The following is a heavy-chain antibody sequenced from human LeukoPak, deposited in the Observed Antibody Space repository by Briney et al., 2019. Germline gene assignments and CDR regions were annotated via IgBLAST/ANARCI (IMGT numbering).Heavy chain of an antibody. J-gene: IGHJ4*02. CDR3: VKDDYGRS. CDR1: GFTFSSYA. CDR2: MSYDGSNK. Sequence: GGSLRLSCAASGFTFSSYAMHWVRQAPGKGLEWVAVMSYDGSNKYYADSVKGRSTISRDNAKNTLYLQMNSLRADDTAVYYCVKDDYGRSWGQGTLVTVSS. D-gene: IGHD4-17*01. V-gene: IGHV3-30-3*01.